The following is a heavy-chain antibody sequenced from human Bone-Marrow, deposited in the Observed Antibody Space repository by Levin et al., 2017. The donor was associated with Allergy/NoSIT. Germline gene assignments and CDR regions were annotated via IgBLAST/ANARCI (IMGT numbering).Heavy chain of an antibody. CDR2: IYYSGST. D-gene: IGHD2-2*01. CDR3: ARQGGYCSSTSCYYYYGMDV. Sequence: SGGSLRLSCTVSGGSISSSSYYWGWIRQPPGKGLEWIGSIYYSGSTYYNPSLKSRVTISVDTSKNQFSLKLSSVTAADTAVYYCARQGGYCSSTSCYYYYGMDVWGQGTTVTVSS. CDR1: GGSISSSSYY. J-gene: IGHJ6*02. V-gene: IGHV4-39*01.